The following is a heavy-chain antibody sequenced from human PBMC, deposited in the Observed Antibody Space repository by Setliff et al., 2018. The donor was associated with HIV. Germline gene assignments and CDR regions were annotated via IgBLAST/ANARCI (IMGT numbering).Heavy chain of an antibody. D-gene: IGHD3-10*01. CDR2: IYYTGTT. J-gene: IGHJ4*02. CDR3: ARGNYYNMWADPFDY. Sequence: PSETLSLTCSVSYSSLTSNNFYWGWIRQLPGRGLEWIGNIYYTGTTYYNSSLKSRVRISVDTSTNQFSLNVTSVTAADTAVYYCARGNYYNMWADPFDYWGQGTLVT. V-gene: IGHV4-39*07. CDR1: YSSLTSNNFY.